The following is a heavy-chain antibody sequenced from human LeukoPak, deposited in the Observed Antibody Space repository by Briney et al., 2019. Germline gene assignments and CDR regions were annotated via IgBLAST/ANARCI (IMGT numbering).Heavy chain of an antibody. J-gene: IGHJ4*02. CDR1: GVSISSSNW. CDR3: ARASHDYGDYSHFDY. V-gene: IGHV4-4*02. CDR2: IYHSGST. D-gene: IGHD4-17*01. Sequence: PSETLSLTCAVSGVSISSSNWWSWVRQSPERGLEWIGEIYHSGSTNYNPSLKTRVTISVDKSKNQFSLKLSSVTAADTAVYYCARASHDYGDYSHFDYWGQGTLVTVSS.